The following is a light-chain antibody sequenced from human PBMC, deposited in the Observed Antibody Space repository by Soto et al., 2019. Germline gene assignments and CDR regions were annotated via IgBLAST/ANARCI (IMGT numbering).Light chain of an antibody. Sequence: QSALTQSPSASGSPGQSVTISCIGTSSDVGGYNYVSWYQQHPGKAPKLMIYDVSKRPSGVPDRFSGSKSGNTASLTISGLQTEDEADYYCCSYAGSYTEVFGGGTKLTVL. CDR1: SSDVGGYNY. CDR3: CSYAGSYTEV. V-gene: IGLV2-11*01. CDR2: DVS. J-gene: IGLJ2*01.